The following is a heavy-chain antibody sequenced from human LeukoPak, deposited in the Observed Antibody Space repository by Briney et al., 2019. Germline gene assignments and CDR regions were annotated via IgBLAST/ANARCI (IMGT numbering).Heavy chain of an antibody. V-gene: IGHV1-18*04. D-gene: IGHD4-11*01. Sequence: GASVKVSCKASGYTFTSYGISWVRQAPGQGLEWMGWISAYNGNTNYAQKLQGRVTMTTDTSTSTAYMELSSLRSEDTAVYYCAREVVTTNRNWFDPWGQGTLVTVSS. CDR1: GYTFTSYG. J-gene: IGHJ5*02. CDR2: ISAYNGNT. CDR3: AREVVTTNRNWFDP.